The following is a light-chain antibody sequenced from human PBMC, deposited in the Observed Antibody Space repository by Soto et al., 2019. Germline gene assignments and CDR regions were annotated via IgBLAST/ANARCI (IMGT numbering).Light chain of an antibody. J-gene: IGKJ4*02. V-gene: IGKV3-11*01. CDR3: QHHRGWPHS. CDR1: HNVGYD. Sequence: VVLTQSPATLSLSPGETAILSCRASHNVGYDLAWYQQRPGQAPRPLISDASNRATGIPARFSGSGSGTDFTLTISNLAPEDFAVYYCQHHRGWPHSCGGGTKVEI. CDR2: DAS.